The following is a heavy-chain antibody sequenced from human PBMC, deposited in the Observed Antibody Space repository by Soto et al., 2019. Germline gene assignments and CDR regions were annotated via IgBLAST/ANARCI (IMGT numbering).Heavy chain of an antibody. CDR1: GFTLSDHY. D-gene: IGHD3-10*01. CDR3: GTYFGDXSGL. V-gene: IGHV3-72*01. Sequence: WGSLRLSCEGSGFTLSDHYMDWVRQAPGKGLEGVGSSRNRGNNYVTEYAASVKGRFTISRDDSKNSVNMQMNSLKTEDTARYHCGTYFGDXSGLWGQGTLVXVXS. J-gene: IGHJ4*02. CDR2: SRNRGNNYVT.